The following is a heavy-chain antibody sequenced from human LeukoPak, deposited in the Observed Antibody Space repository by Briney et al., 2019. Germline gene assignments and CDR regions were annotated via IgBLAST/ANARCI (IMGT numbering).Heavy chain of an antibody. CDR1: GASISSSSHY. CDR2: VYYSGRT. V-gene: IGHV4-39*01. Sequence: SETLSLTCTVSGASISSSSHYWGWIRQPPGKELQWIASVYYSGRTNYNPSLKSRVTISVDTSEKQFSLQVNSVTASDTAVYYCARQGSAYYFDFWGQGLPVTVSS. CDR3: ARQGSAYYFDF. D-gene: IGHD2-15*01. J-gene: IGHJ4*02.